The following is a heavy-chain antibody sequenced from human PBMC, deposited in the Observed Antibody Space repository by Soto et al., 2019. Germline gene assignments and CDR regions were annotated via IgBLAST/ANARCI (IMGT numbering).Heavy chain of an antibody. V-gene: IGHV1-69*13. CDR1: GGTFSSYA. CDR2: IIPIFGTA. J-gene: IGHJ6*02. D-gene: IGHD3-3*01. Sequence: ASVKVSCKASGGTFSSYAISWVRQAPGQGLEWMGGIIPIFGTANYAQKFQGRVTITADESTSTAYMELSSLRSEDTAVYYCAREKNYDFWSGYHASTHGMDVWGQGTTVTVSS. CDR3: AREKNYDFWSGYHASTHGMDV.